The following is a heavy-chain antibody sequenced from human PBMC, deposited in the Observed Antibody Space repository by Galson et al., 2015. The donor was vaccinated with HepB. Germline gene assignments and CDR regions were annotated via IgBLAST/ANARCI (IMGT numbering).Heavy chain of an antibody. J-gene: IGHJ3*02. CDR2: IYYSGST. D-gene: IGHD2-2*01. Sequence: TLSLTCTVSGGSISSGGYYWSWIRQHPGKGLEWIGYIYYSGSTYYNPSLKSRVTMSVDTSKNQFSLKLSSVTAADTAVYYCATSSLGPFGFDIWGQGTIVTVSS. V-gene: IGHV4-31*03. CDR1: GGSISSGGYY. CDR3: ATSSLGPFGFDI.